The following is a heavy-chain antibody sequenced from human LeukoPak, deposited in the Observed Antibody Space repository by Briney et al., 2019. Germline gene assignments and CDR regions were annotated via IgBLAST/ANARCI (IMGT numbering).Heavy chain of an antibody. J-gene: IGHJ6*03. CDR3: ARGIYYASNDARPYYYMDV. D-gene: IGHD3-22*01. V-gene: IGHV3-20*04. CDR1: GFTFDDYG. CDR2: INWNGDST. Sequence: GGSLRLSCAASGFTFDDYGMTWVRQAPGKGLEWVSGINWNGDSTGYADSVKGRFTISRDNAKNFLYLQMNSLRAEDTALYYCARGIYYASNDARPYYYMDVWGKGTTVTVSS.